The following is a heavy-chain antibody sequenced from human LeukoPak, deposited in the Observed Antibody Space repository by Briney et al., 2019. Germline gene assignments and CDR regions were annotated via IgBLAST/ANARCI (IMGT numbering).Heavy chain of an antibody. CDR1: GFTFSNAW. D-gene: IGHD3-22*01. J-gene: IGHJ4*02. V-gene: IGHV3-15*01. Sequence: GGSLRLSCAASGFTFSNAWMSWVRQAPGKGLEWVGRIKSKTDGGTTDYAATVKGRFTISRDDSKNTLYLQMNSLKTEDTAVYYCAAEYYYDSSGYHKPTIDYWGQGTLVTVSS. CDR2: IKSKTDGGTT. CDR3: AAEYYYDSSGYHKPTIDY.